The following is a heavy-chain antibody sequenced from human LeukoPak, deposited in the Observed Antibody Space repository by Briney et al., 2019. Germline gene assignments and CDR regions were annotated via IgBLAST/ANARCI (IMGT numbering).Heavy chain of an antibody. CDR3: ASGILTGWAPDY. V-gene: IGHV1-69*05. CDR2: IIPIFGTA. J-gene: IGHJ4*02. D-gene: IGHD3-9*01. CDR1: GGTFSSYA. Sequence: GASVKVSCKASGGTFSSYAISWVRQAPGQGLEWMGGIIPIFGTANYAQKFQGRVTITTDESTSTAYMELSSLRSEDTAVYYCASGILTGWAPDYWGQGTLVTVSS.